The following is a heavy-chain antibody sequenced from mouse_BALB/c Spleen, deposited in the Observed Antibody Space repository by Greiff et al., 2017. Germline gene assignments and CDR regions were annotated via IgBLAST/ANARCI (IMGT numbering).Heavy chain of an antibody. D-gene: IGHD1-2*01. J-gene: IGHJ1*01. CDR1: GFTFSSYA. V-gene: IGHV5-6-5*01. CDR3: ARGGGDSYGFHWYFDV. CDR2: ISSGGST. Sequence: EVQGVESGGGLVKPGGSLKLSCAASGFTFSSYAMSWVRQTPEKRLEWVASISSGGSTYYPDSVKGRFTISRDNARNILYLQMSSLRSEDTAMYYWARGGGDSYGFHWYFDVWGAGTTVTVSS.